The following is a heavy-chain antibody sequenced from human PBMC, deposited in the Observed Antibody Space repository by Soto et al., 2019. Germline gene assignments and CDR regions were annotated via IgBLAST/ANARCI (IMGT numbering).Heavy chain of an antibody. CDR3: ARGGGSGYANEPFDY. J-gene: IGHJ4*02. CDR1: GGSISSYY. Sequence: SETLSLTCTVSGGSISSYYWSWIRQPPGKGLEWIGYIYYSGSTNYNPPLKSRVTISVDTSKNQFSLKLSSVTAADTAVYYCARGGGSGYANEPFDYWGQGTLVTVSS. D-gene: IGHD5-12*01. V-gene: IGHV4-59*01. CDR2: IYYSGST.